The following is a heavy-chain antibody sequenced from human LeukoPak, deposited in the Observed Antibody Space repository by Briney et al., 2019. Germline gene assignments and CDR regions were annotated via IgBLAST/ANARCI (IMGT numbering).Heavy chain of an antibody. CDR3: ARDGQWLAHTAFDI. J-gene: IGHJ3*02. D-gene: IGHD6-19*01. V-gene: IGHV3-21*01. CDR2: ISSSSSYI. CDR1: GFTFSSYS. Sequence: GGSLRLSCAASGFTFSSYSMNWVRQAPGKGLEWVSSISSSSSYIYCADSVKGRFTISRDNAKNSLYLQMNSLRAEDTAVYYCARDGQWLAHTAFDIWGQGTMVTVSS.